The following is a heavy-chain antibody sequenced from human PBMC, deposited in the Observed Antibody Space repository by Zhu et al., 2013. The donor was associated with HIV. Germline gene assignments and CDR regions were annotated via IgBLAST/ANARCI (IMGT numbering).Heavy chain of an antibody. Sequence: QVQLVQSGAEVKKPGASVKVSCKASGYTFTSYALAWVRQAPGQGLEWMGWINPYNGDTKYARRFQGRVTMSTDTSTNTAYMEVRTLRSDDTAVFYCARGSRGSPXSLRDYWGQGTLVTVSS. J-gene: IGHJ4*02. CDR3: ARGSRGSPXSLRDY. V-gene: IGHV1-18*01. CDR2: INPYNGDT. D-gene: IGHD3-10*01. CDR1: GYTFTSYA.